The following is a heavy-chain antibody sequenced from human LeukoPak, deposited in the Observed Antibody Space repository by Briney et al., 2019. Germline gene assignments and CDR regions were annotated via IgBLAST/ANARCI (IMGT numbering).Heavy chain of an antibody. Sequence: GGSLRLSCAASGFTFEVYAMHWVRQAPGKGLEWVSGISWNSGGIGSADSVKGRFTISRDNAKNSLYLQMNSLTPEDTALYYCARDASHYFDSSGYLGYWGQGTLVTVSS. V-gene: IGHV3-9*01. CDR3: ARDASHYFDSSGYLGY. CDR1: GFTFEVYA. J-gene: IGHJ4*02. D-gene: IGHD3-22*01. CDR2: ISWNSGGI.